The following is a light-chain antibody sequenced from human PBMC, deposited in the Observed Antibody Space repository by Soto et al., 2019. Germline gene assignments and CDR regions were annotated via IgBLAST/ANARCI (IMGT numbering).Light chain of an antibody. J-gene: IGKJ4*01. V-gene: IGKV4-1*01. CDR3: HQYFGTPLT. Sequence: DIVMTQSPDSLAVSLGERATINCKSSQSVLSRSNNKNFLAWYQQKPGQPPKLLIYWASTRKSGVPDRFSGSGSGIDFTLTISTLLAEDVAVYYCHQYFGTPLTFGGGTKVELK. CDR1: QSVLSRSNNKNF. CDR2: WAS.